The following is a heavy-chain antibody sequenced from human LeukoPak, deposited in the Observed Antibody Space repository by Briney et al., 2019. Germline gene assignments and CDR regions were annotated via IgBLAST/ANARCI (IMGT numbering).Heavy chain of an antibody. J-gene: IGHJ3*02. CDR2: IKEDGSDK. CDR1: GFTFSSHW. Sequence: GGSLRLSCAASGFTFSSHWMRWVRQAPGKGLEWVATIKEDGSDKFYVDSVNGRFTISRDNPKNSLYLQMNSLRAEDTAVYYCAKVGNSRAVDIWGQGTMATVSS. CDR3: AKVGNSRAVDI. D-gene: IGHD2-21*01. V-gene: IGHV3-7*01.